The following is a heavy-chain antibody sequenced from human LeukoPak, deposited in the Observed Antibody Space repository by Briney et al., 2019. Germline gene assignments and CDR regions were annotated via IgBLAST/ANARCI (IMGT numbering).Heavy chain of an antibody. Sequence: SETLSLTCAVYGGSFSGYYWSWIRQPPGKGLEWIGEINDSGSTNYNPSLKSRVAILLDTSKTQFSPKLNSVTAADTAVYYCARAPYLSGASWGQGTMVTVSS. CDR1: GGSFSGYY. CDR2: INDSGST. CDR3: ARAPYLSGAS. D-gene: IGHD2-15*01. J-gene: IGHJ3*01. V-gene: IGHV4-34*01.